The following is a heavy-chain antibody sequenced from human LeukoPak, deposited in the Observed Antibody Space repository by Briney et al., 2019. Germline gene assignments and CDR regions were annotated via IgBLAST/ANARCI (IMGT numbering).Heavy chain of an antibody. CDR1: GGSFSGYY. CDR2: INHSGST. V-gene: IGHV4-34*01. Sequence: SETLSLTCAVYGGSFSGYYWSWIRQPPGKGLEWIGEINHSGSTNYNPSLNRQVTISVDTSKNQFSLKLSSVTAADTAVYYCASITMVQEGFWGQGTLVTVSS. J-gene: IGHJ4*02. CDR3: ASITMVQEGF. D-gene: IGHD3-10*01.